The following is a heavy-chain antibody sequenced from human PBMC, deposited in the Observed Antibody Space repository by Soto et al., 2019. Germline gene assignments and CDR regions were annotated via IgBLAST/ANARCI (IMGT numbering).Heavy chain of an antibody. V-gene: IGHV4-31*03. CDR3: ARELDRYDFWSGYFNAFDI. Sequence: SETLSLTCTVSGGSISSGGYYWSWIRQHPGKGLEWIGYIYYSGSTYYNPSLKSRVTISVDTSKNQFSLKLSSVTAADTAVYYCARELDRYDFWSGYFNAFDIWGQGTMVTVSS. CDR2: IYYSGST. J-gene: IGHJ3*02. CDR1: GGSISSGGYY. D-gene: IGHD3-3*01.